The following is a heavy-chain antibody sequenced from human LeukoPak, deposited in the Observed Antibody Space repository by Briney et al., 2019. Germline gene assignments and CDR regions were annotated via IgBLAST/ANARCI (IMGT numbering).Heavy chain of an antibody. V-gene: IGHV4-34*01. CDR2: INHSGST. Sequence: PSETLSLTCAVYGGSFSGYYWSWIRQPPGKGLEWIGEINHSGSTNYNPSLKSRVTISVDTSKNQFSLKLSSVTAADTAVYYCARVFRRITMMVVVSRPFDAFDIWGQGTMVTVSS. J-gene: IGHJ3*02. D-gene: IGHD3-22*01. CDR3: ARVFRRITMMVVVSRPFDAFDI. CDR1: GGSFSGYY.